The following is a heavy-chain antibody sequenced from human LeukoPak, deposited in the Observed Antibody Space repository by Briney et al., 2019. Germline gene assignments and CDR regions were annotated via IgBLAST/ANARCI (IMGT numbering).Heavy chain of an antibody. D-gene: IGHD3-3*01. J-gene: IGHJ4*02. V-gene: IGHV4-30-2*01. Sequence: PSETLSLTCTVSGGSISSGGYYWSWIRQPPGKGLEWIGYIYHSGSTYYNPSLKSRVTISVDRSKNQFSLKLSSVTAADTAVYYCARNEEYYDFWSGYQPMGYWGQGTLVTVSS. CDR3: ARNEEYYDFWSGYQPMGY. CDR2: IYHSGST. CDR1: GGSISSGGYY.